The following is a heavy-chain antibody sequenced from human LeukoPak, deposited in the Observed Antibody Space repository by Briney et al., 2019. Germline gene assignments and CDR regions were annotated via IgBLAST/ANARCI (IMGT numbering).Heavy chain of an antibody. CDR1: GLTFSSYW. D-gene: IGHD5-18*01. J-gene: IGHJ4*02. V-gene: IGHV3-74*01. CDR2: IDSAGRST. CDR3: ARERPRYAFDY. Sequence: GGSLIPSCAASGLTFSSYWMHWVRQAPGKGLVWVSRIDSAGRSTSYADSVKGRFTISRDNAKNMLYLQMNSLRAEDTAVYYCARERPRYAFDYRGQR.